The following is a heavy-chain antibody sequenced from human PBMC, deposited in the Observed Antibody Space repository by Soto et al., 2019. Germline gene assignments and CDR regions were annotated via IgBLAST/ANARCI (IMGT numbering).Heavy chain of an antibody. J-gene: IGHJ4*02. CDR2: MYYSGSA. Sequence: SETLSLTCTVSGGSISSYYWSWIRQPPGKGLEWIGYMYYSGSANYNPSLKSRVTISVDTSKNQFSLELNSVTAADTAVYYCARSPVVYSSGWHLDYWGQGTVVTVS. V-gene: IGHV4-59*08. CDR3: ARSPVVYSSGWHLDY. CDR1: GGSISSYY. D-gene: IGHD3-22*01.